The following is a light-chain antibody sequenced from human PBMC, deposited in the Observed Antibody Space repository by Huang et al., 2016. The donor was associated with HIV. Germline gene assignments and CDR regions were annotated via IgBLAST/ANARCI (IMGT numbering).Light chain of an antibody. J-gene: IGKJ4*01. CDR3: QQYYSTPRT. CDR2: WAS. Sequence: DIVMTQSPDSLAVSLGERATINCKSSQSVLYSSNNKNYLAWYQQKPGQPPKLLIYWASTREAGVPDRVSGSGSGTEFTLTISSLQAEDVAVYYCQQYYSTPRTFGGGTKVEIK. V-gene: IGKV4-1*01. CDR1: QSVLYSSNNKNY.